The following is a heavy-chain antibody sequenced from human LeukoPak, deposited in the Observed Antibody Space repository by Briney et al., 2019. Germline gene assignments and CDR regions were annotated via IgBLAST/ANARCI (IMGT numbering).Heavy chain of an antibody. CDR3: ARVGARYSSCWYGY. CDR1: GYTFTSYD. V-gene: IGHV1-8*01. J-gene: IGHJ4*02. CDR2: MNPNSGNT. Sequence: ASVKVSCKASGYTFTSYDINWVRQATGQGLEWMGWMNPNSGNTGYAQKFQGRVTMTRNTSISTAYMELSSLRSEDTAVYYCARVGARYSSCWYGYWGQGTLVTVSS. D-gene: IGHD6-19*01.